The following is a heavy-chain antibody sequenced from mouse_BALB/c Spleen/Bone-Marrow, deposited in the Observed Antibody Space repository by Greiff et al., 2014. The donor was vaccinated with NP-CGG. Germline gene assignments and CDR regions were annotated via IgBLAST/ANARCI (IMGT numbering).Heavy chain of an antibody. CDR2: ISSGSSTI. V-gene: IGHV5-17*02. J-gene: IGHJ1*01. CDR3: ARYYGNYSGYFDV. D-gene: IGHD2-1*01. CDR1: GFTFSSFG. Sequence: EVQLVESGGGLVQPGESRKLSCAASGFTFSSFGMHWVRQAPEKGLEWVAYISSGSSTINYADTVKGRFTISRDNPKNTLFLQMTSLRSEDTAMYYCARYYGNYSGYFDVWGAGTTVTVSS.